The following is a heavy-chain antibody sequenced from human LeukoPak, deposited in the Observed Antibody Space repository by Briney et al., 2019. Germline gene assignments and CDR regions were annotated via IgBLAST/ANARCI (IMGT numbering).Heavy chain of an antibody. CDR3: ARIRVYYYDSSGYYYPRGYFDY. Sequence: SETLSLTCSVSGGSISSYYWNWIRQPPGKGLEWIGYISYTGSTNYNPSLKSRLTISVDTSKNQLSLKLRSVTAADTAVYYCARIRVYYYDSSGYYYPRGYFDYWGQGTLVTVSS. V-gene: IGHV4-59*08. J-gene: IGHJ4*02. CDR2: ISYTGST. CDR1: GGSISSYY. D-gene: IGHD3-22*01.